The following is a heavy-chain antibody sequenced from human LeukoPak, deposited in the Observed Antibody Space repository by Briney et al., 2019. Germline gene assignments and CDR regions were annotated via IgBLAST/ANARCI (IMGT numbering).Heavy chain of an antibody. V-gene: IGHV4-39*01. Sequence: SETLSLTCTVSGGSTSSSSYYWGWIRQPPGKGLEWIGSIYYSGSTYYNPSLKSRVTISVDTSKNQFSLKLSSVTAADTAVYYCAKTTVAAHEAFDYWGQGTLVTVSS. J-gene: IGHJ4*02. CDR2: IYYSGST. CDR3: AKTTVAAHEAFDY. CDR1: GGSTSSSSYY. D-gene: IGHD6-19*01.